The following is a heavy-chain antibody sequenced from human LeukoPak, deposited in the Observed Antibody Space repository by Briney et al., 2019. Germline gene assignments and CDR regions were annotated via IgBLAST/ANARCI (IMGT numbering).Heavy chain of an antibody. CDR1: GFTFSTYW. V-gene: IGHV3-7*03. CDR3: AKDAGSGYDYFSYYFDY. Sequence: PGGSLRLSCAASGFTFSTYWMTWVRQAPGKGLEWVANINQDGSEKYYVDSVKGRFTISRDNAKNSLYLQMNSLRAEDTAVYYCAKDAGSGYDYFSYYFDYWGQGTLVTVSS. CDR2: INQDGSEK. J-gene: IGHJ4*02. D-gene: IGHD5-12*01.